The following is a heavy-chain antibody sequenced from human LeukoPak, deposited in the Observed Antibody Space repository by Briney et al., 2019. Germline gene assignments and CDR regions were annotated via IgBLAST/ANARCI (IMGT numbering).Heavy chain of an antibody. CDR2: IIPIFGTT. V-gene: IGHV1-69*06. CDR3: ARVVGLTGYSSSWYSGYYYYMDV. Sequence: SVKVSCKASGGTFSSYAISWVRQAPGQGLEWMGGIIPIFGTTNYAQKFRDRVTITADKSTSTAYMELSSLRSEDTAVYYCARVVGLTGYSSSWYSGYYYYMDVWGKGTTVTVSS. J-gene: IGHJ6*03. D-gene: IGHD6-13*01. CDR1: GGTFSSYA.